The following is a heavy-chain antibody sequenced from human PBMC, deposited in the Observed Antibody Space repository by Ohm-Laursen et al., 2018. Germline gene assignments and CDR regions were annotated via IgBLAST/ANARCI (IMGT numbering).Heavy chain of an antibody. D-gene: IGHD6-13*01. Sequence: GTLSLTCTDSGGSISNYYWSWIRQPPGKGLEWIGHFYHSGGTNNNPSFKSRVTISIDTSKNQVSLNLNSVTAADTAVYYCASSQSSSWYHAFDVWGQGTMVTVSS. CDR1: GGSISNYY. V-gene: IGHV4-4*08. CDR2: FYHSGGT. J-gene: IGHJ3*01. CDR3: ASSQSSSWYHAFDV.